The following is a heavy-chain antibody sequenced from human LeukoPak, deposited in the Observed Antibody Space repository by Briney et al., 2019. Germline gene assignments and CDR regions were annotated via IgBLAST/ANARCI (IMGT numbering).Heavy chain of an antibody. J-gene: IGHJ4*02. CDR1: GFTFSDYY. Sequence: GGSLRLSCAASGFTFSDYYMSWIRQAPGKGLEGVSYISSSGSTIYYADSVKGRFTISRDNAKNSLYLQMNSLRAEDTAVYYCARAGDDFWSGYYLDYWGQGTLVTVSS. CDR3: ARAGDDFWSGYYLDY. D-gene: IGHD3-3*01. V-gene: IGHV3-11*01. CDR2: ISSSGSTI.